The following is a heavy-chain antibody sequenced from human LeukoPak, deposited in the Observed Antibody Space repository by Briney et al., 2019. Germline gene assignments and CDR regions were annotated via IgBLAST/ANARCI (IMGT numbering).Heavy chain of an antibody. J-gene: IGHJ5*02. D-gene: IGHD6-13*01. CDR2: INSAGSST. Sequence: VGALRLSCAASGFTLSHYWMHWVRQAPRKGRVWVSRINSAGSSTSYADSVKGRFTISRDNSKNTLYLQMNSLRAEDTAVYYCARGGGIAGALYWFEPWGQGTLVTVSS. CDR1: GFTLSHYW. CDR3: ARGGGIAGALYWFEP. V-gene: IGHV3-74*01.